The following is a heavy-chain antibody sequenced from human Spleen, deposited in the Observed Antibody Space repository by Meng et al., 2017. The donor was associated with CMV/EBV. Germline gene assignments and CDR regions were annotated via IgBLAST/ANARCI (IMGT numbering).Heavy chain of an antibody. Sequence: ASVKVSCKASGYTFRRYGVSWVRQAPGQGLEWMGWIKSNTGGTNYAQKFQGRVTMTRDTSISTAYMDLRRLKSDDTAVYYCASSSNSAWTPYWGQGTLVTVSS. CDR3: ASSSNSAWTPY. J-gene: IGHJ4*02. V-gene: IGHV1-2*02. CDR2: IKSNTGGT. D-gene: IGHD2-2*01. CDR1: GYTFRRYG.